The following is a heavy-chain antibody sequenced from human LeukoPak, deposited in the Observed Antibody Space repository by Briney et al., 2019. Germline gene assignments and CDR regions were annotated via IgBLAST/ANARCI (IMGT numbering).Heavy chain of an antibody. Sequence: SETLSLTCIVSGGSISSSSHNWGWIRQPPGKGLEWIGEINHSGSTNYNPSLKSRVTISVDTSKNQFSLKLSSVTAADTAVYYCASLLWFGESTYNWFDPWGQGTLVTVSS. CDR1: GGSISSSSHN. V-gene: IGHV4-39*07. CDR2: INHSGST. CDR3: ASLLWFGESTYNWFDP. D-gene: IGHD3-10*01. J-gene: IGHJ5*02.